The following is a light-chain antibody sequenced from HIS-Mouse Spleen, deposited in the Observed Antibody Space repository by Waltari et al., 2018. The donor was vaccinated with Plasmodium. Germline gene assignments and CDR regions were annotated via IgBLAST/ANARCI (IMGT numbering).Light chain of an antibody. CDR2: KGS. Sequence: SYELTQPSSVSVSPGQTARITCSGDVLAKKYARWFQQKPGQAPGLVLYKGSQRPSGIPGRFSGSSSGTTVTLTISGAQVEDEADYYCYSAADNNLVFGGGTKLTVL. CDR1: VLAKKY. CDR3: YSAADNNLV. V-gene: IGLV3-27*01. J-gene: IGLJ3*02.